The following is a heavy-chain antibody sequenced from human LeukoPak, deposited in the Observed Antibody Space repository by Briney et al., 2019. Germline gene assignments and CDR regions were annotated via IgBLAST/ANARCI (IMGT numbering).Heavy chain of an antibody. V-gene: IGHV3-21*01. CDR1: GFTFSDYS. J-gene: IGHJ5*02. D-gene: IGHD1-14*01. Sequence: GGSLRLSCAASGFTFSDYSMNWVRQAPGKGLEWVSSISRRSRHVYYAGSVKGRFTISRDDARNSLYLQMKSLRAEDMAVYFCVRELLGSCSTTAIPHPWGQGTLVTVSS. CDR2: ISRRSRHV. CDR3: VRELLGSCSTTAIPHP.